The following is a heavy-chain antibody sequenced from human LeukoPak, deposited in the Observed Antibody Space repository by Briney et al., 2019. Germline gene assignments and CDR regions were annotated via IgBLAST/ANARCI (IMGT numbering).Heavy chain of an antibody. Sequence: PGGSLRLSCAASGFTFSSYGMHWVRQAPGKGLEWVAFIRYDGSNNYADSVKGRFTISRDNSKNTLYLQMNSLRAEDTAVYYCAKEAKYCSSTSCYLGYYYYYMDVWGKGTTVTVSS. CDR3: AKEAKYCSSTSCYLGYYYYYMDV. J-gene: IGHJ6*03. CDR1: GFTFSSYG. CDR2: IRYDGSN. D-gene: IGHD2-2*01. V-gene: IGHV3-30*02.